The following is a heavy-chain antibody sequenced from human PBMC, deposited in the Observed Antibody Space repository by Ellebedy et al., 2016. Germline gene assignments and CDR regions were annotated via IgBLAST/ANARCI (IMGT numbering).Heavy chain of an antibody. J-gene: IGHJ4*01. D-gene: IGHD3-22*01. Sequence: GESLKISXAASGFIFSGFWMSWVRQAPGKGLELVANIKPDGSEKYYVDSVKGRFTISRDNAKNSLSLQMNSLRDEDTAVYFCARDRGDGASGYPLFAYWGHGVLVTVSS. CDR3: ARDRGDGASGYPLFAY. V-gene: IGHV3-7*01. CDR2: IKPDGSEK. CDR1: GFIFSGFW.